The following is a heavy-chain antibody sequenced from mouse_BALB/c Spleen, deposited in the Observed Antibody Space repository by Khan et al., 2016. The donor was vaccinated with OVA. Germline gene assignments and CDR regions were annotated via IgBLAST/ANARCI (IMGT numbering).Heavy chain of an antibody. V-gene: IGHV5-6*01. J-gene: IGHJ3*01. CDR2: ISSSSTYT. CDR3: ASHLTGSFAY. Sequence: EVELVESGGDLVKPGGSLKLSCAASGFTFSNYGMSWVRQTPDKRLEWVATISSSSTYTYYPDSVKGRFTISRNNAKNILYLQMSSLKSEDTAMYYCASHLTGSFAYWGQGTLVTVSA. CDR1: GFTFSNYG. D-gene: IGHD4-1*01.